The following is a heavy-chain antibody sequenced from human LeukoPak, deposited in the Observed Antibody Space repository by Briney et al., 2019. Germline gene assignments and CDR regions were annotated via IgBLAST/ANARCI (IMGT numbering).Heavy chain of an antibody. CDR1: GFTFSSYG. CDR2: ISYDGSNK. Sequence: QPGRSLRLSCAASGFTFSSYGMHWVRQAPGKGLEWVAVISYDGSNKYYADSVKGRFTISRDNSKNTLYLQMNSLRAEDTAVYYCAKDHSGSYYERGGSYYFDYWGQGTLVTVSS. CDR3: AKDHSGSYYERGGSYYFDY. D-gene: IGHD1-26*01. V-gene: IGHV3-30*18. J-gene: IGHJ4*02.